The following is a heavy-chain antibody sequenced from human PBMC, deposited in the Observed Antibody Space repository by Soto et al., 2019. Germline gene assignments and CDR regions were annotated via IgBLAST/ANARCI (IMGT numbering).Heavy chain of an antibody. Sequence: SVKVSCKASGGTFSSYAISWVRQAPGQGLEWMGGIIPIIGTANYAQKFQGRVTITADKSTSTAYMELSSLRSEDTAVYYCASPEYSSPSNFDYWGQGTLVTVSS. CDR1: GGTFSSYA. CDR3: ASPEYSSPSNFDY. J-gene: IGHJ4*02. V-gene: IGHV1-69*06. D-gene: IGHD6-6*01. CDR2: IIPIIGTA.